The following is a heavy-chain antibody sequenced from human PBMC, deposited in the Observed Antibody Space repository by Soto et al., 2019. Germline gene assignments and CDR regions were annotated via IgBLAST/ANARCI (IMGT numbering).Heavy chain of an antibody. CDR3: ARESNIDFWGGNWFDP. CDR2: ISGSGDAT. J-gene: IGHJ5*02. V-gene: IGHV3-23*01. Sequence: EVHLLESGGGLVQRGGSLRLSCAASGFTFNTYALSWVRQAPGKGLEWVSLISGSGDATYYADSVKGRFTISRDNSKNTLYLQMNSLRGEDTALYYCARESNIDFWGGNWFDPWGQGTLVTVSS. CDR1: GFTFNTYA. D-gene: IGHD3-3*01.